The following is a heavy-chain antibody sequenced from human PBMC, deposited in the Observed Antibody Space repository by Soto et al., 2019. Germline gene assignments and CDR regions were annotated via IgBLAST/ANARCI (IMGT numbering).Heavy chain of an antibody. V-gene: IGHV3-48*02. Sequence: EVQLVESGGGLVQPGGSLRLTCVASGFPFSIYSMNWVRQAPGKGLQWSSYITSDTNTIKYADSVKGRFTISRENAKNIASLQMNNWRDEDTAVYFCASSEEGHFDYWGQGTMVTVSS. J-gene: IGHJ4*02. CDR3: ASSEEGHFDY. CDR1: GFPFSIYS. CDR2: ITSDTNTI.